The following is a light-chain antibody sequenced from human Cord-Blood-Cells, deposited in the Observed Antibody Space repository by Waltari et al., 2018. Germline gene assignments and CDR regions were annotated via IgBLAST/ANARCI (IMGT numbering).Light chain of an antibody. V-gene: IGLV2-14*01. CDR3: SSYTSSSTQV. CDR2: DVS. Sequence: QSALTQPASVSGSPGQSITISCTGTSSDVGGYNYVSWYQKHPGKAPKLMIYDVSNRPSGVSNRLSGSKSGNTASLTISGLQAEDEADYYCSSYTSSSTQVFGTGTKVTVL. J-gene: IGLJ1*01. CDR1: SSDVGGYNY.